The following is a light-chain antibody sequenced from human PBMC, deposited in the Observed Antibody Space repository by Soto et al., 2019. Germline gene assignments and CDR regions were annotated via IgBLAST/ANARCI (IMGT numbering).Light chain of an antibody. Sequence: QPVLTQPASVSGSPGQSIIISCTGTNSDVGAYNYVSWYQQHPGKAPKVLLYDVSNRPSGVSNRFSGSKSGNTASLTISGLQAEDEADYYCNSYTSGSTPYVFGTGTKLTVL. CDR3: NSYTSGSTPYV. CDR2: DVS. CDR1: NSDVGAYNY. J-gene: IGLJ1*01. V-gene: IGLV2-14*03.